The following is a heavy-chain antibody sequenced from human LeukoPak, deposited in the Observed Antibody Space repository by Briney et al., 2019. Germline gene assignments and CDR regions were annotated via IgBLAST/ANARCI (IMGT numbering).Heavy chain of an antibody. Sequence: SETLSLTCTVSGGSISSYYWSWLRQPPGKGLEWIGYIYYSGSTNYNPSLKSRVTISVDTSKNQFSLKLSSVTAADTAVYYCARAQAARTFDYWGQGTLVTVSS. CDR2: IYYSGST. D-gene: IGHD6-6*01. V-gene: IGHV4-59*01. J-gene: IGHJ4*02. CDR3: ARAQAARTFDY. CDR1: GGSISSYY.